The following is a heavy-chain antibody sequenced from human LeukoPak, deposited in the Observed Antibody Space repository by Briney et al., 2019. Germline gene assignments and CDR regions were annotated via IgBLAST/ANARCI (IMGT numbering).Heavy chain of an antibody. CDR2: IYYSGST. J-gene: IGHJ4*02. CDR3: AGSTVVTPDFDY. V-gene: IGHV4-59*06. CDR1: GGSISSYY. D-gene: IGHD4-23*01. Sequence: PSETLSLTCTVSGGSISSYYWSWIRQPPGKGLEWIGYIYYSGSTYYNPSLKSRVTISVDTSKNQFSLKLSSVTAADTAVYYCAGSTVVTPDFDYWGLGTLVTVSS.